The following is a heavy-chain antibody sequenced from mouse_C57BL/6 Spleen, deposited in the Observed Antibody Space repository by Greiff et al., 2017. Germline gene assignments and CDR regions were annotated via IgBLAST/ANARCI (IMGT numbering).Heavy chain of an antibody. J-gene: IGHJ2*01. CDR1: GFNITDYY. V-gene: IGHV14-2*01. CDR2: IDPEAGET. Sequence: EVQLQQSGAELVKPGASVKLSCTASGFNITDYYMHWVKPRTEQGLAWIGRIDPEAGETTYAPKFQGKATITADTSSNTAYLQLSSLTSADTAVYYCAREGGNNYFDYWGQGTTLTVSS. D-gene: IGHD2-1*01. CDR3: AREGGNNYFDY.